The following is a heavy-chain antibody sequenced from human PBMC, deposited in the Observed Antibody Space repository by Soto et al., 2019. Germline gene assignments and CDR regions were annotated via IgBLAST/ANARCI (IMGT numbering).Heavy chain of an antibody. CDR3: ARRSPMIVVVIHDSSYYGLDV. Sequence: SETLSLTCAVYGGSFSGYYWSWIRQPPGKGLEWIGEINHSGSTNYNPSLKSRVTISVDTSKNQFSVKLSSVTAADTAVYYCARRSPMIVVVIHDSSYYGLDVWGQGTTVTVSS. D-gene: IGHD3-22*01. CDR2: INHSGST. J-gene: IGHJ6*02. CDR1: GGSFSGYY. V-gene: IGHV4-34*01.